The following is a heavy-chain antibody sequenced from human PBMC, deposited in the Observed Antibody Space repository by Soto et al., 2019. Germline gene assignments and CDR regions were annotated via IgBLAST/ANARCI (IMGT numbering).Heavy chain of an antibody. Sequence: GGSLRLSCAASGFTFSSYAMSLVRQAPGKGLEWVSAFRGDGTGAHYADSVKGRFTVSRDNSKNSLYLHMSSLRAEDTAVYYCTKLPQYDILTGYLNYFDYWGQGTLVTVSS. J-gene: IGHJ4*02. CDR3: TKLPQYDILTGYLNYFDY. CDR1: GFTFSSYA. CDR2: FRGDGTGA. V-gene: IGHV3-23*01. D-gene: IGHD3-9*01.